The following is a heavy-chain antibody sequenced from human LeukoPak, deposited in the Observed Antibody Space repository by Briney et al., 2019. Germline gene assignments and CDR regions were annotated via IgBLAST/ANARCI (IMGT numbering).Heavy chain of an antibody. D-gene: IGHD6-6*01. Sequence: GGSLRPSCAASGFSFRDYGMHWVRQAPGKGLEWVAIIWYDGSNKYYADSVKGRFTISRDNSQNTLYLQMNSLRAEDTAVYYCARDMRAARPALQFDYWGQGTLVTVSS. CDR3: ARDMRAARPALQFDY. CDR1: GFSFRDYG. CDR2: IWYDGSNK. J-gene: IGHJ4*02. V-gene: IGHV3-30*02.